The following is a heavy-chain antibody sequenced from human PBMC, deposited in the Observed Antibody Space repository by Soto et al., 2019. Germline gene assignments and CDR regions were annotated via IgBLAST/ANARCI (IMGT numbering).Heavy chain of an antibody. CDR1: GDSVSSNSAA. V-gene: IGHV6-1*01. D-gene: IGHD3-3*01. CDR3: ARQSYDFCLTCNWFDP. J-gene: IGHJ5*02. CDR2: TYYRSKWYN. Sequence: SQTLSLTCAISGDSVSSNSAAWNWIRQSPSRGLEWLGRTYYRSKWYNDYAVSVKSRITINPDTSKNQFSLQLNSVTPEDTAVYYCARQSYDFCLTCNWFDPWGQGTLVTVSS.